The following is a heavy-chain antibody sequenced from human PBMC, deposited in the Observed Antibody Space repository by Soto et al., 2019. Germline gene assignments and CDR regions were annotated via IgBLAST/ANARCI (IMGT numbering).Heavy chain of an antibody. Sequence: QVQLVESGGGVVQPGRSLRLSCAASGFTFSSYGMYWVRQAPGKGLEWVAVIWYDGSNKYYADSVKGRFTISRDNSKNTLYLQMNSLRAEDTAVYCCARERKDYYGMDVWGQGTTVTVSS. CDR3: ARERKDYYGMDV. CDR2: IWYDGSNK. V-gene: IGHV3-33*01. J-gene: IGHJ6*02. CDR1: GFTFSSYG.